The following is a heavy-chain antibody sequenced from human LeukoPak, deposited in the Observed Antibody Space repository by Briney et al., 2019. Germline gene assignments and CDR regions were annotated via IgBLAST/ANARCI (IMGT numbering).Heavy chain of an antibody. CDR1: GFTFSSYA. Sequence: GGSLRLSCAASGFTFSSYAMSWVRQAPGKGLQWVSGISGRDDTTYYTDSPEGSTYYTNSAEGRFTISRDNSKNTVYMQIDSLGVEDTAVYYCAKCMSATGVCLNFDSWGQGILVTVSS. CDR2: ISGRDDTTYYTDSPEGST. CDR3: AKCMSATGVCLNFDS. D-gene: IGHD2-21*02. J-gene: IGHJ4*02. V-gene: IGHV3-23*01.